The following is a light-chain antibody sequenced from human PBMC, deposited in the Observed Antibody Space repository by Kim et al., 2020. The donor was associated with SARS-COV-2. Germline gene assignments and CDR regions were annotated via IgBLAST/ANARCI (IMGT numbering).Light chain of an antibody. J-gene: IGKJ4*01. CDR3: LQDSRWPPSPS. Sequence: PGDGATLPCRASHSVGISLAWYQQTRGQPRRIIIYGAAIRATGIPDRFSGSGSGTDFTLTISSLEPEEFAVYYCLQDSRWPPSPSFGGGTKVDIK. CDR2: GAA. CDR1: HSVGIS. V-gene: IGKV3-11*01.